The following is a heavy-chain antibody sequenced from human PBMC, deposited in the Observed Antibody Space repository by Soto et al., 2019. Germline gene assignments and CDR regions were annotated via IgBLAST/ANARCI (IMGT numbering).Heavy chain of an antibody. CDR2: ISSNGGST. CDR3: ARSYYYSSGSPLDY. J-gene: IGHJ4*02. D-gene: IGHD3-10*01. V-gene: IGHV3-64*01. CDR1: GFTFSSYA. Sequence: EVQLVESGGGLVQPGGSLRLSCAASGFTFSSYAMHWVRQAPGKGLEYVSAISSNGGSTYYANSVKGRFTISRDNSKNTLYLQMGSLRAEDMAVYYCARSYYYSSGSPLDYWGQGTLVTVSS.